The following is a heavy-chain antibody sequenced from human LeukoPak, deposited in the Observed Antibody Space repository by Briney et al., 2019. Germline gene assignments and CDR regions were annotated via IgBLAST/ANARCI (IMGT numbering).Heavy chain of an antibody. CDR1: SGSFSGYS. CDR2: INHSGSI. CDR3: ARMTTVVTVDY. D-gene: IGHD4-23*01. V-gene: IGHV4-34*01. J-gene: IGHJ4*02. Sequence: SETLSLTCAVYSGSFSGYSWSWIRQPPGKGLEWIGEINHSGSINYNPSVRSRVTISVDTSKSQFSLDLSSVTAADTAVYYCARMTTVVTVDYWGQGTLVTVSS.